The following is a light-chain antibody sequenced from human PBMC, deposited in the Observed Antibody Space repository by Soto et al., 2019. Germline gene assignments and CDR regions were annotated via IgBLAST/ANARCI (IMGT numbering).Light chain of an antibody. CDR1: RSDVGGYNY. CDR3: NSYTSSSTYV. CDR2: EVR. Sequence: QSVLTQPASVSGSPGQSITISCTGTRSDVGGYNYVSWYQQYPGEVPKVLIYEVRNRPSGVSDRFSGSKSGNTASLTISGLQAEDEADYYCNSYTSSSTYVFGTGTKVTVL. J-gene: IGLJ1*01. V-gene: IGLV2-14*03.